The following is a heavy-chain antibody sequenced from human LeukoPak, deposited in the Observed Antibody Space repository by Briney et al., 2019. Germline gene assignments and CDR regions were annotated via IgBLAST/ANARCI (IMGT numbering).Heavy chain of an antibody. J-gene: IGHJ4*02. D-gene: IGHD5/OR15-5a*01. V-gene: IGHV3-48*04. Sequence: GGSLRLSCAASGFTFSNYAMNWVRQAPGKGLEWVSYISSSSSTIYYTDSVKGRFTISRDNAKNSLYLQMNSLRAEDTAVYYCARMSLKWGQGTLVTVSS. CDR1: GFTFSNYA. CDR3: ARMSLK. CDR2: ISSSSSTI.